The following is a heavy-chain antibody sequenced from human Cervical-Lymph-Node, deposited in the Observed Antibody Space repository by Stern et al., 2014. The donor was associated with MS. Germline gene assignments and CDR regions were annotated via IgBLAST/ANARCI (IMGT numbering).Heavy chain of an antibody. D-gene: IGHD1-1*01. CDR1: GYTFTNNW. CDR3: ARPPPRRKWDDPNYGMDV. V-gene: IGHV5-51*03. CDR2: IYPDDSDI. J-gene: IGHJ6*02. Sequence: EDQLVESGAEVKKPGESLKISCKGSGYTFTNNWIAWVRQMPGKGLEWMGIIYPDDSDIRYSPSLQGQVTISADKSILTPYLQRSSLKAGDGAVYYGARPPPRRKWDDPNYGMDVWGQGATVTVSS.